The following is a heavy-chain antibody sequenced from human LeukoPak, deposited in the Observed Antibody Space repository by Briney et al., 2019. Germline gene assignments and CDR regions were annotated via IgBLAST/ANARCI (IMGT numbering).Heavy chain of an antibody. CDR3: ASDWGYFDY. CDR1: GGSFSGYY. J-gene: IGHJ4*02. V-gene: IGHV4-34*01. CDR2: INHSGST. D-gene: IGHD7-27*01. Sequence: SETLSLTCAVYGGSFSGYYWSWIRQPPGKGLEWIGEINHSGSTNYNPSLKSRVTISVDTSKNQFSLKLSSVTAADTAVCYCASDWGYFDYWGQGTLVTVSS.